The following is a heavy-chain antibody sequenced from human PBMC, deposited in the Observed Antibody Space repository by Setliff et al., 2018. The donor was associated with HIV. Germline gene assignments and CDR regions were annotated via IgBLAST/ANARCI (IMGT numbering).Heavy chain of an antibody. D-gene: IGHD4-17*01. J-gene: IGHJ3*01. CDR3: ARGQASNDYGVSF. CDR1: GGTFTNHG. V-gene: IGHV1-69*05. CDR2: VIPLFGIT. Sequence: ASVKVSCKASGGTFTNHGIGWVRQAPGRRLEWLGGVIPLFGITNDGQKFQGRVAITTDESTSTVFMELSSLTSEDTAVYYCARGQASNDYGVSFWGQGTMVTVSS.